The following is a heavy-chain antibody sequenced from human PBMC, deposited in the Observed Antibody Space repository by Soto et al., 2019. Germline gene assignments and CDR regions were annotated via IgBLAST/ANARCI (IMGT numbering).Heavy chain of an antibody. Sequence: QVQLVQSGAEVKKPGASVQVSCKASGYTFTSYAMHWVRQAPGQRLEWMGWINAGNGNTKYSQKFQGRVTITRDTSASTAYMELSSLRSEDTAVYYCARLRGGSSWTQGGRYNWFDPWGQGNLVTVSS. J-gene: IGHJ5*02. V-gene: IGHV1-3*01. CDR3: ARLRGGSSWTQGGRYNWFDP. D-gene: IGHD6-13*01. CDR1: GYTFTSYA. CDR2: INAGNGNT.